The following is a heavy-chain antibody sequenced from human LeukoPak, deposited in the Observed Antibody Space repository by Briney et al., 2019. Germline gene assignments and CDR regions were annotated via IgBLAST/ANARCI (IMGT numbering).Heavy chain of an antibody. J-gene: IGHJ3*02. CDR3: ARDREAYSNPMKDGAFDI. D-gene: IGHD4-11*01. Sequence: PGRSLRLSCAASGFTFSSYAMYWGRQAPGRGLELEAVISYDGSRKYTADSVKGRFTIYRDNSKNTLYLQMNSLRADDTAVYYCARDREAYSNPMKDGAFDIWGQGTMVTVSS. CDR1: GFTFSSYA. V-gene: IGHV3-30*04. CDR2: ISYDGSRK.